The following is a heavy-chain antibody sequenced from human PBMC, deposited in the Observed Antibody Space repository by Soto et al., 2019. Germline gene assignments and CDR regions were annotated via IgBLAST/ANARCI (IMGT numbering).Heavy chain of an antibody. V-gene: IGHV4-34*01. Sequence: PSETLSLTCAVYGGSISDYYWSWIRQPPGKGLEWIGEIDHSGTTNYNPSLKSRATISVDTSKKQFSLKLSSVTAADTAAYHCAREVYVWGSYRYARDAFDIWGRGTVVTVSS. CDR3: AREVYVWGSYRYARDAFDI. CDR1: GGSISDYY. CDR2: IDHSGTT. D-gene: IGHD3-16*02. J-gene: IGHJ3*02.